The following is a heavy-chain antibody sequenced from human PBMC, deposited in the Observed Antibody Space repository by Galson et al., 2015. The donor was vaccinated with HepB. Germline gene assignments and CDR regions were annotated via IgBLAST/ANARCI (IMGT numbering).Heavy chain of an antibody. CDR1: GFTFSSYG. D-gene: IGHD3-3*01. J-gene: IGHJ6*02. V-gene: IGHV3-30*18. CDR2: ISYDGSNK. CDR3: AKTGDPTIFGVVISYGMDV. Sequence: SLRLSCAASGFTFSSYGMHWVRQAPGKGLEWVAVISYDGSNKYYADSVKGRFTISRDNSKNTLYLQMNSLRAEDTAVYYCAKTGDPTIFGVVISYGMDVWGQGTTVTVSS.